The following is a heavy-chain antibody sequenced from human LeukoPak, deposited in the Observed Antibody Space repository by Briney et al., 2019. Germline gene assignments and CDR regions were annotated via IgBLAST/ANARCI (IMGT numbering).Heavy chain of an antibody. Sequence: ASVKVSCTASGYTFTGYYMHWVRQAPGQGLEWMGWINPNSGGTNYAQKFQGRVTMTRDTSISTAYMELSSLRSEDTAVYYCATYSGYALHDAFDIWGQGTMVTVSS. CDR1: GYTFTGYY. CDR2: INPNSGGT. CDR3: ATYSGYALHDAFDI. J-gene: IGHJ3*02. D-gene: IGHD5-12*01. V-gene: IGHV1-2*02.